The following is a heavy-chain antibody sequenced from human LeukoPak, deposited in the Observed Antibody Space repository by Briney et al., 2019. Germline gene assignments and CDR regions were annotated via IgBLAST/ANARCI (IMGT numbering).Heavy chain of an antibody. J-gene: IGHJ5*02. CDR3: ARDPDSSYEWGPFDP. CDR2: TYYRSEWNS. D-gene: IGHD1-26*01. V-gene: IGHV6-1*01. Sequence: SQTLSLTCAISGDSVSSNTASWNWIRQSPSRGLEWLGRTYYRSEWNSDYAVSVKSRLTINPDTSKNQFSLHLNSVTPEDTAAYYCARDPDSSYEWGPFDPWGQGTQVTVSS. CDR1: GDSVSSNTAS.